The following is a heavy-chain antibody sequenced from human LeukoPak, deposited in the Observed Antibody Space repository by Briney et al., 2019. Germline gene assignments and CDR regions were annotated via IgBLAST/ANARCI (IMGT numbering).Heavy chain of an antibody. CDR3: AKEGSWSCTD. V-gene: IGHV3-30*02. J-gene: IGHJ4*02. CDR1: GFTFSSYA. CDR2: IAHHGNNK. D-gene: IGHD2-8*02. Sequence: PGGSLRLSCAASGFTFSSYAMHWVRQGPGKGLEWVAYIAHHGNNKYYADSVKGRFTISRDNSKRTLYLQMNSLRTDDTALYYCAKEGSWSCTDWGQGTLVTVSS.